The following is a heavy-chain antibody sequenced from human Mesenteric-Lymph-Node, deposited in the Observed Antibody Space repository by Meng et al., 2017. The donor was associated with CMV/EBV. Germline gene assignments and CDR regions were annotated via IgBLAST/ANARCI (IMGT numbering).Heavy chain of an antibody. J-gene: IGHJ4*02. Sequence: QVQLQQWGAGRLKSSETLSLTCAVYGGSFSGYYWSWIRQPPGKGQECIGEINHSGVPNYNPSLKSRVTISLDWSKNQFSLKLSSVTAEDTAVYYCARGSDIPVNNYWGQGTLVTVSS. CDR1: GGSFSGYY. D-gene: IGHD2-15*01. CDR3: ARGSDIPVNNY. V-gene: IGHV4-34*01. CDR2: INHSGVP.